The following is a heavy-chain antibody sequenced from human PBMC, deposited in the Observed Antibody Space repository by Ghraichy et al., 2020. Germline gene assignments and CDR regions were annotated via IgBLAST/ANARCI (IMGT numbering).Heavy chain of an antibody. J-gene: IGHJ4*02. Sequence: SETLSLTCTVSGGSISSSSYYWGWIRQPPGKGLEWIGSIYYSGSTYYNPSLKSRVTISVDTSKNQFSLKLSSVTAADTAVYYCARSKADLDYYDSSGYPDYWGQGTLVTVSS. CDR1: GGSISSSSYY. V-gene: IGHV4-39*01. CDR2: IYYSGST. CDR3: ARSKADLDYYDSSGYPDY. D-gene: IGHD3-22*01.